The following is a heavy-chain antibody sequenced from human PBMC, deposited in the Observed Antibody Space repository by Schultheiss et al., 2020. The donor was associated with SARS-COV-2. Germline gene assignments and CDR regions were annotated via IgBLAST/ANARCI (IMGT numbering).Heavy chain of an antibody. Sequence: SETLSLTCAVSGGSISSGGYSWSWIRQPPGKGLEWIGYIYYSGSTYYNPSLKSRVTISVDTSKNQFSLRLSSVNAADTAVYYCARQLPSSSSWLYWGQGTLVTVSS. CDR2: IYYSGST. CDR1: GGSISSGGYS. V-gene: IGHV4-30-4*07. D-gene: IGHD6-13*01. J-gene: IGHJ4*02. CDR3: ARQLPSSSSWLY.